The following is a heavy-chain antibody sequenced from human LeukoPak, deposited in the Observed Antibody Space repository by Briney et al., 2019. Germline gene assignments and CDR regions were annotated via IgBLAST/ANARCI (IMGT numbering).Heavy chain of an antibody. J-gene: IGHJ3*01. CDR2: ISNSGNTI. CDR1: GFTFSDYY. Sequence: GGSLRLSCAASGFTFSDYYMSWIRQAPRKGLEWVSYISNSGNTIYYADSVKGRFTISRDNAKNSLYLQMNSLRAEDTAVYYCSAGEGYYDSSDYYSAWAFNVWGQGTMVTVSS. D-gene: IGHD3-22*01. CDR3: SAGEGYYDSSDYYSAWAFNV. V-gene: IGHV3-11*04.